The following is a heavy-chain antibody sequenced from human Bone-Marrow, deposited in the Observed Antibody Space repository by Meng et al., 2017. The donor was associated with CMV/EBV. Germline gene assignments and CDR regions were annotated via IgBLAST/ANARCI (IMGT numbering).Heavy chain of an antibody. Sequence: SCAASGFTFSSYSMNWVRQAPGKGLEWVSSISSSSSYIYYADSVKGRFTISRDNAKNSLYLQMNSLRAEDTAVYYCARDFADTPWFDPWGQGTLVTVSS. D-gene: IGHD3-3*01. V-gene: IGHV3-21*01. CDR2: ISSSSSYI. CDR3: ARDFADTPWFDP. CDR1: GFTFSSYS. J-gene: IGHJ5*02.